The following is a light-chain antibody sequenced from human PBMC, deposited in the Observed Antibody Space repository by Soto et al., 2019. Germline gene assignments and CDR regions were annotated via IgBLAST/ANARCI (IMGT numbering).Light chain of an antibody. Sequence: EIVMTQSPATLSVSPGERATLSCRASQSLRSDLAWYQQKPGQAPRLLIYGASSRATGIPDRFSGSGSGTDFTLTVSSLQPDDFATYYCQQYNRFSTFGKGTKVDI. V-gene: IGKV3D-15*01. CDR2: GAS. J-gene: IGKJ1*01. CDR3: QQYNRFST. CDR1: QSLRSD.